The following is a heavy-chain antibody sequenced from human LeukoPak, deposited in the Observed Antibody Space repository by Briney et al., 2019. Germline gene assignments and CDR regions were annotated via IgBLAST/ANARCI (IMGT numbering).Heavy chain of an antibody. CDR1: GFTFSSYW. J-gene: IGHJ3*02. Sequence: GGSLRLSCAASGFTFSSYWMHWVRQAPGKGLVWVSRINTDGSSTSYADSVKGRFTISRDNAKKKLYLQMNSLRAEDTAVYYCARENEGTTDALDIWGQGTMVTVSS. D-gene: IGHD1-7*01. V-gene: IGHV3-74*01. CDR2: INTDGSST. CDR3: ARENEGTTDALDI.